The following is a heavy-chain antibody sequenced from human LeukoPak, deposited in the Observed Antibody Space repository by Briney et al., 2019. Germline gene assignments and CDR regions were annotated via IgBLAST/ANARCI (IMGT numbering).Heavy chain of an antibody. V-gene: IGHV4-34*01. CDR1: GGSFSDYF. D-gene: IGHD2-21*02. CDR3: ARFSRITWGDWGDAFDI. CDR2: IDDGGNT. J-gene: IGHJ3*02. Sequence: PSETLSLTCSVYGGSFSDYFWSWIRQSRGKGLEWIGEIDDGGNTNYNPSLMSRVIVSMEKSKKQFSLVMRSVAAADTAVYYCARFSRITWGDWGDAFDIWGQGTTVIVSS.